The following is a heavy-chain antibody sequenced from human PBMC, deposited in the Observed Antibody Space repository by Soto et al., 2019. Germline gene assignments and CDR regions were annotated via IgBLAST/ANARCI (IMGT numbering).Heavy chain of an antibody. Sequence: QVQLVESGGGVVQPGRSLRLSCAASGFTFSSYGMHWVRQAPGKGLEWVAVIWYDGSNKYYADSVKGRFTISRDNSKNTLYLQMNSLRAEDTAVYYCARGTSGDDAFDIWGQGTMVTGSS. CDR3: ARGTSGDDAFDI. V-gene: IGHV3-33*01. J-gene: IGHJ3*02. CDR1: GFTFSSYG. D-gene: IGHD2-8*01. CDR2: IWYDGSNK.